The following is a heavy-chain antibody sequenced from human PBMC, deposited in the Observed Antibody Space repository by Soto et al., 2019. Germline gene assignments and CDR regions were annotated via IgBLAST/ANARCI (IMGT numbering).Heavy chain of an antibody. D-gene: IGHD2-15*01. CDR2: IKQDGSEK. Sequence: SGGSLRLSCAASGFTFSSYWMSWVRQAPGKGLEWVANIKQDGSEKYYVDSVKGRFTISRDNAKNSLYLQMNSLRAEDTAVYYCARGGVVVAATHYYYGMDVWGQGTTVTVSS. V-gene: IGHV3-7*01. CDR3: ARGGVVVAATHYYYGMDV. J-gene: IGHJ6*02. CDR1: GFTFSSYW.